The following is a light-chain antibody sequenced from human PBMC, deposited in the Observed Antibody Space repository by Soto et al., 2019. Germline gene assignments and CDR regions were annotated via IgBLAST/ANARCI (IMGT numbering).Light chain of an antibody. Sequence: DIVLTQSQGTLSLSPGGRSTLSCRANQNLGDGRLAWYQQKPGQPPTLLIYDASTRATGIPDRFSGSGSGTDFTLTISRLEPEDFAVYYCQGHASIFCQGTRLEIK. CDR3: QGHASI. V-gene: IGKV3-20*01. J-gene: IGKJ5*01. CDR1: QNLGDGR. CDR2: DAS.